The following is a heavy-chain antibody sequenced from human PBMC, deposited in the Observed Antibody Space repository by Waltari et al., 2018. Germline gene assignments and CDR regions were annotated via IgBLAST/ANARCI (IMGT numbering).Heavy chain of an antibody. CDR1: GFTFSSYA. CDR3: ARDEIAAAGTTPADY. CDR2: ISYDGSNK. Sequence: QVQLVESGGGVVQPGRSLRLSCAASGFTFSSYAMHWFRQAPGKGLEWVAVISYDGSNKYYADSVKGRFTISRDNSKNTLYLQMNSLRAEDTAVYYCARDEIAAAGTTPADYWGQGTLVTVSS. D-gene: IGHD6-13*01. J-gene: IGHJ4*02. V-gene: IGHV3-30*01.